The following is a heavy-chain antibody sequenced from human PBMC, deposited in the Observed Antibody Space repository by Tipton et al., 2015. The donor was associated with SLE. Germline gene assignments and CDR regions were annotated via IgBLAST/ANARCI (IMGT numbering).Heavy chain of an antibody. CDR2: INPSGNT. J-gene: IGHJ6*03. CDR3: ARGSGRYSSSWYFFYYYMDV. D-gene: IGHD6-13*01. Sequence: TLSLTCNVSGGSISSNRYYWGWIRQPPGKGLEWIGEINPSGNTNYNPSLKSRVTISVDTSKNQFSLKLNSVTAADTAVYYCARGSGRYSSSWYFFYYYMDVWGKGTTVTVSS. V-gene: IGHV4-39*07. CDR1: GGSISSNRYY.